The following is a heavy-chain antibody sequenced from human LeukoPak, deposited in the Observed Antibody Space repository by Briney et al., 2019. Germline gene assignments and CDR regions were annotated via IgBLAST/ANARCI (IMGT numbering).Heavy chain of an antibody. D-gene: IGHD3-22*01. J-gene: IGHJ2*01. CDR1: GFTFSSYA. CDR3: ARDSHYYDSSGYYHGRDL. V-gene: IGHV3-23*01. CDR2: ISGSGGST. Sequence: GGSLRLSCAASGFTFSSYAMSWVRQAPGKGLEWVSAISGSGGSTYYADSVKGRFTISRDNSKNTLYLQMNSLRAEDTAVYYCARDSHYYDSSGYYHGRDLWGRGTLVTVSS.